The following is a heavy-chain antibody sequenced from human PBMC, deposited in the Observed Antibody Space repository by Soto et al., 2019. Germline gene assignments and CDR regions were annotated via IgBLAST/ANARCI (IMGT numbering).Heavy chain of an antibody. CDR3: AHRRGVEQQLVFEDRVWFDP. D-gene: IGHD6-13*01. V-gene: IGHV2-5*02. Sequence: QITLKESGPTLVKPTQTLTLTCTFSGFSLSTSGVGVGWIRQPPGKALEWLALIYWDDDKRYSTSLKSRLTITKDTSKTQVVLTMTNMDPVDTATYYCAHRRGVEQQLVFEDRVWFDPWGQGTLVTVSS. CDR2: IYWDDDK. J-gene: IGHJ5*02. CDR1: GFSLSTSGVG.